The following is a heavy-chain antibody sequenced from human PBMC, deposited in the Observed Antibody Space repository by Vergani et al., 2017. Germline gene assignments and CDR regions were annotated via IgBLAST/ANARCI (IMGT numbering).Heavy chain of an antibody. V-gene: IGHV1-46*03. CDR1: GYTFTSYY. J-gene: IGHJ4*02. D-gene: IGHD3-10*01. CDR2: INPSGGST. Sequence: QVQLVQSGAEVKKPGASVKVSCKASGYTFTSYYMHWVRQAPGQGLEWMGIINPSGGSTSYAQKFQARATMTRDTSTRTVYLDLTGLRSDDTAMYYCAISSSISESYYNGAWNYWGKGTLVVVSS. CDR3: AISSSISESYYNGAWNY.